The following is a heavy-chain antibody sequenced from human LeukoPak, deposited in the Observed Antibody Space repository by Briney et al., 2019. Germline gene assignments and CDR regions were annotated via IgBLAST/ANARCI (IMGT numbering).Heavy chain of an antibody. D-gene: IGHD3-10*01. CDR2: ISAYNGNT. CDR1: GYTFTSYG. CDR3: ATDHVSGSGVNGYYGMDV. Sequence: ASVKVSCKASGYTFTSYGISWVRQAPGQGLEWMGWISAYNGNTNYAQKLQGRVTMTEDTSTDTAYMELSSLRSEDTAVYYCATDHVSGSGVNGYYGMDVWGQGTTVTVSS. J-gene: IGHJ6*02. V-gene: IGHV1-18*01.